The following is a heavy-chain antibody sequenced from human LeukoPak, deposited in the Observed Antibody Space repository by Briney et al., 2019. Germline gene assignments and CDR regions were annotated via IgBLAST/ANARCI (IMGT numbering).Heavy chain of an antibody. CDR2: IYYSGST. D-gene: IGHD5-24*01. J-gene: IGHJ4*02. CDR3: AREKMATITGTGYFDY. CDR1: GGSISSSSYY. Sequence: SETLSLTCTVSGGSISSSSYYWGWIRQPPGKGLEWIGSIYYSGSTYYNPSLKSRVTISVDTSKNQFSLKLSSVTAADTAVYYCAREKMATITGTGYFDYWGQGTLVTVSS. V-gene: IGHV4-39*07.